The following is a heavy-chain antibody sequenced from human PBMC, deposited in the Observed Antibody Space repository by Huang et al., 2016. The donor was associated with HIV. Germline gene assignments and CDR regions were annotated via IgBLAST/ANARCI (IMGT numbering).Heavy chain of an antibody. CDR3: AGGFTGSAWSYFDF. CDR1: GFPFSNFA. Sequence: QVHLMESGGGVVQPGRSLRLSCAASGFPFSNFAMHGVRQAPGKGLEWVAVMSYDGSNQYYADSVKDRFTISRDNSKNTLYLLMNSLRPEDTAVYYCAGGFTGSAWSYFDFWGQGTLVTVST. J-gene: IGHJ4*02. CDR2: MSYDGSNQ. D-gene: IGHD6-19*01. V-gene: IGHV3-30-3*01.